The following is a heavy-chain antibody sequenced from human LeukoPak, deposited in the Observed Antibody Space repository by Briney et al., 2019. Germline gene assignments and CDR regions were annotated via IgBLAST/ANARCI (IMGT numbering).Heavy chain of an antibody. CDR2: ISGSGGST. V-gene: IGHV3-23*01. CDR3: AKDALPAAIRCYMDV. Sequence: GGSLRLSCAASGFTFSSYAMSWVRQAPGKGLEWVSAISGSGGSTYYADSVKGRFTISRDNSKNSLYLQMNSLRTEDTALYYCAKDALPAAIRCYMDVWGKGTTVTVSS. J-gene: IGHJ6*03. D-gene: IGHD2-2*02. CDR1: GFTFSSYA.